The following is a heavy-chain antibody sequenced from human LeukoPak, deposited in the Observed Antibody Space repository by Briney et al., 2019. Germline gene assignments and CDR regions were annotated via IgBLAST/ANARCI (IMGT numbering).Heavy chain of an antibody. J-gene: IGHJ6*02. CDR2: IYYTGTT. V-gene: IGHV4-39*01. CDR3: ARSSKTYYFYDMGV. Sequence: SETLSLTCTVSGGSISSRSYYWGWVRQPPGKGLEWIGSIYYTGTTYYNPSLKSRVTMSVDTSKNQFSLKLSSVTAADTAVYSCARSSKTYYFYDMGVWGQGTTVTVSS. CDR1: GGSISSRSYY.